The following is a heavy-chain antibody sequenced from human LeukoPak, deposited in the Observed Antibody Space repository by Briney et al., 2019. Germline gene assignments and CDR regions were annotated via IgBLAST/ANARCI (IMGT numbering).Heavy chain of an antibody. CDR2: IYTSGST. CDR1: GGSISSSSYY. J-gene: IGHJ6*03. Sequence: PSETLSLTCTVSGGSISSSSYYWSWIRQPAGKGLEWIGRIYTSGSTNYNPSLKSRVTISVDTSKNQFSLKLSSVTAADTAVYYCAREGGRIQLWGAYYYYYYMDVWGKGTTVTISS. V-gene: IGHV4-61*02. D-gene: IGHD5-18*01. CDR3: AREGGRIQLWGAYYYYYYMDV.